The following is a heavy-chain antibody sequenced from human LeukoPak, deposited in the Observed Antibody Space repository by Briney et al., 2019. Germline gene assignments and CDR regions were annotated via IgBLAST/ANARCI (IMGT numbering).Heavy chain of an antibody. V-gene: IGHV4-31*03. D-gene: IGHD2-2*01. J-gene: IGHJ4*02. Sequence: SETLSLTCTVSGGSISSGGYYWSWIRQHPGKGLEWVGYIYYSGRTYYNPSLKSRVTISVDTSKNQFSLKLSSVTAADTAVYYCARTIVVVPAPYFDYWGQGTLVTVSS. CDR3: ARTIVVVPAPYFDY. CDR1: GGSISSGGYY. CDR2: IYYSGRT.